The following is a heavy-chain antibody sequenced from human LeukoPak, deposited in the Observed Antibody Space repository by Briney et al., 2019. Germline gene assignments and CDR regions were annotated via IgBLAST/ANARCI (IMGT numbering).Heavy chain of an antibody. V-gene: IGHV1-18*04. J-gene: IGHJ4*02. CDR1: GYTFTSYG. CDR3: ARGPGIAVAGVFDY. D-gene: IGHD6-19*01. CDR2: FSGHNGHT. Sequence: ASVKVSCKASGYTFTSYGINWVRQAPGQGLEWMRWFSGHNGHTNYVQKMQGRVTMTTDTFTNTAYMELRNLTSDDTAVYYCARGPGIAVAGVFDYWGQGSLVTVSS.